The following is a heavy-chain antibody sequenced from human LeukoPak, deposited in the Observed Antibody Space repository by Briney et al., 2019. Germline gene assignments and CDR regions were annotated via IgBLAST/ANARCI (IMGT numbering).Heavy chain of an antibody. D-gene: IGHD3-16*01. CDR1: GYSFTSYW. J-gene: IGHJ4*02. Sequence: GESLKISCKGSGYSFTSYWIGWVRQMPGKGLEWMGIMYPANSDTRYKPSFQGQATMSADRSISTAYLQWSSLKASDTAIYYCATTRGGNYHWDYWGQGTLVTVSS. CDR2: MYPANSDT. V-gene: IGHV5-51*01. CDR3: ATTRGGNYHWDY.